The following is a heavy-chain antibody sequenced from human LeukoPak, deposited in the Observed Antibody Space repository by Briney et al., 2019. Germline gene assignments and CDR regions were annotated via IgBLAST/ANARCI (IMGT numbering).Heavy chain of an antibody. D-gene: IGHD3-22*01. CDR1: GFTFSSYW. Sequence: GGSLRLSCAASGFTFSSYWMSWVRQAPGKGLEWVANIKQDGSEKYYVDSVKGRFTISRDNAKNSLYLQMNSLRAEDTAVYYCAREFNYYDSSGYYFGHDAFDIWGQGTMVTASS. CDR2: IKQDGSEK. V-gene: IGHV3-7*01. J-gene: IGHJ3*02. CDR3: AREFNYYDSSGYYFGHDAFDI.